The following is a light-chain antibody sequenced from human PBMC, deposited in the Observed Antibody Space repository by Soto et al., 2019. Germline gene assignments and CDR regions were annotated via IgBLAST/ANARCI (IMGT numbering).Light chain of an antibody. CDR1: SSNIGAGYD. J-gene: IGLJ1*01. CDR2: GNN. V-gene: IGLV1-40*01. CDR3: QSSDSSLSRV. Sequence: QSLLTQPPSVSGAPGQRVTVSCTGSSSNIGAGYDIHWYQQPPGTAPKLLIYGNNNRPSGVPDRFSGSKSGTSASLAITGLQAEDEADYYCQSSDSSLSRVFGTGTKVTVL.